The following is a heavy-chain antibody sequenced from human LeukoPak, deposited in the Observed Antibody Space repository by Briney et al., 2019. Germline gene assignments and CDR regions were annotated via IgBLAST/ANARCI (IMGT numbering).Heavy chain of an antibody. Sequence: PSETLSLTCAVYGGSFSGYYWSWIRQPPGKGLEWIGEINHSGSTNYNPSLKSRVTISVDTSKNQFSLKLSSVTAADTAVYYCASHRAYYFDYWGQGTLVTVSS. CDR2: INHSGST. V-gene: IGHV4-34*01. CDR3: ASHRAYYFDY. CDR1: GGSFSGYY. J-gene: IGHJ4*02.